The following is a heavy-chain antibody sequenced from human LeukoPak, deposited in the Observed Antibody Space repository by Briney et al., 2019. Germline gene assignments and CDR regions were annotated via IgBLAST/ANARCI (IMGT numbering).Heavy chain of an antibody. CDR1: GFTVSSNC. CDR2: IYSGGST. J-gene: IGHJ6*02. Sequence: GGSLRLSCAASGFTVSSNCMSWVRQAPGKGLEWVSVIYSGGSTYYADSVKGRFTISRDNSKNTLYLQMNSLGAEDTAVYYCARDGTDVLGGYGMDVWGQGTTVTVSS. CDR3: ARDGTDVLGGYGMDV. D-gene: IGHD3-3*02. V-gene: IGHV3-66*01.